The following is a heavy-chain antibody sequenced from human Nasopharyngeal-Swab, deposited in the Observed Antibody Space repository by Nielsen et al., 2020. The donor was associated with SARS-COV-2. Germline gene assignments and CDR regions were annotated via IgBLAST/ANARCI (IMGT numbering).Heavy chain of an antibody. CDR3: ARGIVVALDY. D-gene: IGHD3-22*01. CDR2: INHSGNT. J-gene: IGHJ4*02. V-gene: IGHV4-34*01. Sequence: SETLSLTCAVYGGSFSAYDWSWIRQPPGKGLEWIGEINHSGNTNYNPSLKSRVTISVDTSKNQFSLKLSSVTAADTAVYYCARGIVVALDYWGQGTLVTVSS. CDR1: GGSFSAYD.